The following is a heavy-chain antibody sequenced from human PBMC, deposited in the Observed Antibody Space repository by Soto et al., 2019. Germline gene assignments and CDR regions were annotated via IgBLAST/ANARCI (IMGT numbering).Heavy chain of an antibody. CDR1: GGSISSGGYY. CDR3: AIDKREYNGYVIDY. V-gene: IGHV4-31*03. Sequence: TLSLTCTVSGGSISSGGYYWSWIRQHPGKGLEWIGYIYYSGSTYYNPSLKSRVTISVDTSKNQFSLKLSSVTAADTAVYYCAIDKREYNGYVIDYWGQGTLVTVSS. D-gene: IGHD5-12*01. J-gene: IGHJ4*02. CDR2: IYYSGST.